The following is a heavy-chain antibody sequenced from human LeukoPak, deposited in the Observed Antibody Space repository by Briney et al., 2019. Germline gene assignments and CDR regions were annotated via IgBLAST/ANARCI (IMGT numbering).Heavy chain of an antibody. CDR2: INSDGSTT. CDR3: ARGHHYYDSSAYYY. CDR1: GFTFISYW. Sequence: GGSLRLSCAASGFTFISYWMHWVRQAPGKGLVGVSRINSDGSTTSYAASVKGRFTISRDTAKNTLYLQMNSLRAEDTAVYYCARGHHYYDSSAYYYWGQGTLVTVSS. D-gene: IGHD3-22*01. J-gene: IGHJ4*02. V-gene: IGHV3-74*01.